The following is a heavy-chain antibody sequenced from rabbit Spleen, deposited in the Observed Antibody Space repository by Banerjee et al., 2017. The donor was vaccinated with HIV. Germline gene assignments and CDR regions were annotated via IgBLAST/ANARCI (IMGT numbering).Heavy chain of an antibody. Sequence: QSLEESGGDLVKPGASLTLTCTASGFSFSSSDWICWVHQAPGKGLEWIACIGTSGGDTAYATWAKGRFTISSHDAQNTLYLQLNSLTAADTATYFCVRARPYPFVLWGPGTLVTVS. V-gene: IGHV1S40*01. CDR2: IGTSGGDT. J-gene: IGHJ6*01. D-gene: IGHD1-1*01. CDR3: VRARPYPFVL. CDR1: GFSFSSSDW.